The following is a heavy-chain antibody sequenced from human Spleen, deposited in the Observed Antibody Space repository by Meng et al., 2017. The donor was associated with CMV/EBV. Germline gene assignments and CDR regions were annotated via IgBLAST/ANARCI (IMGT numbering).Heavy chain of an antibody. CDR3: ARGFYSSHSFFDY. CDR1: GGSFSGYY. Sequence: AVYGGSFSGYYWSWIRQPPGKGLEWIGEINHSGSTNYNPSLKSRVTISVDTSKNQFSLKLSSVTAADTAVYYCARGFYSSHSFFDYWGQGTLVTVSS. CDR2: INHSGST. D-gene: IGHD6-13*01. V-gene: IGHV4-34*01. J-gene: IGHJ4*02.